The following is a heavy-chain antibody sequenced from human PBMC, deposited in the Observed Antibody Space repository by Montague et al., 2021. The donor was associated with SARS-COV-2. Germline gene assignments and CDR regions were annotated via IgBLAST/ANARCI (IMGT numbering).Heavy chain of an antibody. CDR1: GWSFSGYY. D-gene: IGHD2-2*01. Sequence: SETLSLTCAVYGWSFSGYYWSWIRPPPGKGLEWIGEINHSGSTNXNPSLKSRVTISVDTSKSQFSLNMSSVTAADTAVYYCARVRAVPAAMRIFTLGRSYYGMDVWGQGTTATV. V-gene: IGHV4-34*01. CDR3: ARVRAVPAAMRIFTLGRSYYGMDV. J-gene: IGHJ6*02. CDR2: INHSGST.